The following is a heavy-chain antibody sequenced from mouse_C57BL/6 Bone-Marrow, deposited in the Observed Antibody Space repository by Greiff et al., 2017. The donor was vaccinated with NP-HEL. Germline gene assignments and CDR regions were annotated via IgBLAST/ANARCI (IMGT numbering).Heavy chain of an antibody. D-gene: IGHD4-1*01. CDR2: FYPGSGSI. CDR3: ARSGRYFYY. CDR1: GYTFTEYT. Sequence: VKLQESGAELVKPGASVKLSCKASGYTFTEYTIHWVKQRSGQGLEWIGWFYPGSGSIKYNEKFKGKATLTADKSSSTAYMQFSSLTSEDSAIYYCARSGRYFYYWGHGTTLTVSS. J-gene: IGHJ2*01. V-gene: IGHV1-62-2*01.